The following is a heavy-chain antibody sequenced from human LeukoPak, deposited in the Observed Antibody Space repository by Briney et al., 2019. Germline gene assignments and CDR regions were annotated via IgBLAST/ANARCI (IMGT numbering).Heavy chain of an antibody. CDR2: IGYDGSNK. J-gene: IGHJ4*02. Sequence: GRSLRLSCAASGFTFSSYGMHWVRQAPGKGLEWVAVIGYDGSNKYYADSVKGRFTISRDNSKNTLYLQMNSLRAEDTAVYYCARDPSAYWLLPDGLGYFDYWGQGTLVTVSS. V-gene: IGHV3-33*01. D-gene: IGHD3-22*01. CDR1: GFTFSSYG. CDR3: ARDPSAYWLLPDGLGYFDY.